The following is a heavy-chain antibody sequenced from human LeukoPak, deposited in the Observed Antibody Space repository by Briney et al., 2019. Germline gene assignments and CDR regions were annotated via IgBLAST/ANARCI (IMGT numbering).Heavy chain of an antibody. Sequence: PSETLSLTCAVYGGSFSGYYWSWIRPPPGKGLEWIGEINHSGSTNYNPSLKSRVTISVDTSKNQFSLKLSSVTAADTAVYYCARLSYDSCGMDVWGQGTTVAVSS. V-gene: IGHV4-34*01. D-gene: IGHD2-2*01. CDR2: INHSGST. CDR3: ARLSYDSCGMDV. J-gene: IGHJ6*02. CDR1: GGSFSGYY.